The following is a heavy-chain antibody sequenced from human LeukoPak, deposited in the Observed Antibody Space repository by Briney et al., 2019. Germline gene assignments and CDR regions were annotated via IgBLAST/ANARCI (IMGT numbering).Heavy chain of an antibody. CDR1: GGSISSYY. V-gene: IGHV4-59*01. D-gene: IGHD3-22*01. Sequence: SETLSLTCTVSGGSISSYYWSWIRQPPGKGLEWIGYIYYSGSTNYNPSLKSRVTISVDTSKIQFSLKLSSVTAADTAVYYCARTWYYYDSSGYRKGYYYGMDVWGQGTTVTVSS. J-gene: IGHJ6*02. CDR2: IYYSGST. CDR3: ARTWYYYDSSGYRKGYYYGMDV.